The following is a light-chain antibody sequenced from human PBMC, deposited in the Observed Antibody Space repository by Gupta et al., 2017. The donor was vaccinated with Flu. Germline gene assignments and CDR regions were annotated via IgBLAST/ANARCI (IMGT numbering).Light chain of an antibody. CDR1: SLRTHY. V-gene: IGLV3-19*01. CDR2: AQN. CDR3: DSRDTSDYHLV. J-gene: IGLJ3*02. Sequence: SSELTQDPAVSVALGQTVRITCQGDSLRTHYANWYQQKPGQAPVLVIYAQNHRPSGIPDRFSGSGSGNTASLTITGAQAEDEADYYCDSRDTSDYHLVFGGGTKLTVL.